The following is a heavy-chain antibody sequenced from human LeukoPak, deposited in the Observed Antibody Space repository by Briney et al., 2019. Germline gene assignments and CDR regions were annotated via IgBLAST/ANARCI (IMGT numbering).Heavy chain of an antibody. CDR3: ARGLGTSRTS. CDR1: GYTFTDYY. V-gene: IGHV1-69*04. J-gene: IGHJ5*02. CDR2: IIPILGIA. Sequence: SVKVSCKASGYTFTDYYILWVRQAPGQGLEWMGRIIPILGIANYAQKFQGRVTITADKSTSTAYMELSSLRSEDTAVYYCARGLGTSRTSWGQGTLVTVSS. D-gene: IGHD2-2*01.